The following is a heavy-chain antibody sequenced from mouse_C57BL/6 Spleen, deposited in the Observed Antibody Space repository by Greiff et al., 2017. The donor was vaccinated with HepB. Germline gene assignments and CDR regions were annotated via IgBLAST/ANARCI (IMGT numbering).Heavy chain of an antibody. Sequence: QVQLQQPGAELVRPGSSVKLSCKASGYTFTSYWMHWVKQRPIQGLEWIGNIDPSDSETHYNQKFKDKATLTVDKSSSTAYMQLSSLTSEDSAVYYCARWGSSGYLDYWGQGTTLTVSS. D-gene: IGHD3-2*02. CDR3: ARWGSSGYLDY. V-gene: IGHV1-52*01. J-gene: IGHJ2*01. CDR2: IDPSDSET. CDR1: GYTFTSYW.